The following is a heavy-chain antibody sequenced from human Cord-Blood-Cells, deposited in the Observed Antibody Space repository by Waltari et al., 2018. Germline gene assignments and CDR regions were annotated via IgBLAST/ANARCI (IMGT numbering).Heavy chain of an antibody. D-gene: IGHD2-2*02. J-gene: IGHJ3*02. CDR2: FSPGDSDT. CDR3: ARMGGDCSSTSCYKRAFDI. Sequence: EAQLVQSGAEVKKPGESLQISCKGSGYSFTSYWIGWRRQMPGTGLEWMGIFSPGDSDTRYSPSFQGQVTISADKSISTAYLQWSSLKASDTAMYYCARMGGDCSSTSCYKRAFDIWGQGTMVTVSS. CDR1: GYSFTSYW. V-gene: IGHV5-51*01.